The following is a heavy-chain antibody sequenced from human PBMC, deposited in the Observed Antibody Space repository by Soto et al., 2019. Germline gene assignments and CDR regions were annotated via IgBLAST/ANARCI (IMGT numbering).Heavy chain of an antibody. CDR1: GFSFSKFA. D-gene: IGHD3-22*01. CDR2: IWFDGSNR. V-gene: IGHV3-33*01. Sequence: GGSLSLSCAASGFSFSKFATHCVRQAPGRGLECVAAIWFDGSNRDYADSVKGRFTVSRDNSENTLSLQMNKLRAEDTGVYYCEREGDSSGYPVYFDCWGQGTVVTVSS. CDR3: EREGDSSGYPVYFDC. J-gene: IGHJ4*02.